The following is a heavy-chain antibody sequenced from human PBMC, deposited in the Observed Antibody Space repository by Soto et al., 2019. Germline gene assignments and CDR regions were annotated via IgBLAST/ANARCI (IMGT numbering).Heavy chain of an antibody. CDR3: ARGRSYYTIFGVVSYTPIIDFGDYYYYMDV. CDR2: MNPNSGNT. V-gene: IGHV1-8*01. J-gene: IGHJ6*03. Sequence: ASVKVSCKASGYTFTSYDINWVRQATGQGLEWMGWMNPNSGNTGYAQKFQGRVTMTRNTSISTAYMELSSLRSEDTAVYYCARGRSYYTIFGVVSYTPIIDFGDYYYYMDVWGKGTTVTVSS. CDR1: GYTFTSYD. D-gene: IGHD3-3*01.